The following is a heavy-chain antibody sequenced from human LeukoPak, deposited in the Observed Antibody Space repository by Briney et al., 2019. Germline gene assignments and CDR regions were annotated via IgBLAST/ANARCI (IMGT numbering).Heavy chain of an antibody. CDR2: INPNSGGT. CDR1: GYTFAGYY. J-gene: IGHJ4*02. Sequence: GASVKVSCKASGYTFAGYYMHWVRQAPGQGLEWMGWINPNSGGTNYAQKFQGRVTMTRDTSISTAYMELSRLRSDDTAVYYCARDKSGRGNLFYYWGQGTLVTVSS. V-gene: IGHV1-2*02. CDR3: ARDKSGRGNLFYY. D-gene: IGHD1-14*01.